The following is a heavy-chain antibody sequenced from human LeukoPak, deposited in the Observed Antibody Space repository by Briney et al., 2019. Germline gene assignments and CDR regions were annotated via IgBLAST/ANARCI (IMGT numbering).Heavy chain of an antibody. J-gene: IGHJ3*02. V-gene: IGHV3-21*01. Sequence: PGGSLRLSCAASGFTFSNYGMSWVRQAPGKGLEWVSSISSSSSYIYYADSVKGRFTISRDNAKNSLYLQMNSLRAEDTAVYYCARAPRSSGSFGAFDIWGQGTMVTVSS. CDR2: ISSSSSYI. D-gene: IGHD6-19*01. CDR1: GFTFSNYG. CDR3: ARAPRSSGSFGAFDI.